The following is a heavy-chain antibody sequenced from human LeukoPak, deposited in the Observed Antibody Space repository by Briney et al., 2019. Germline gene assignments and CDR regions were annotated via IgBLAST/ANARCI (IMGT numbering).Heavy chain of an antibody. D-gene: IGHD4-23*01. CDR1: GITFSSYG. V-gene: IGHV3-30*02. Sequence: GGSLRLSCAASGITFSSYGMHWVRQAPGKGLEWVAFIRYDGSNKYYAESVKGRFTISRDNAKNSLYLQMNSLRAEGTAIYYCARGNRWPSTFDIWGQGTMVTVSS. J-gene: IGHJ3*02. CDR2: IRYDGSNK. CDR3: ARGNRWPSTFDI.